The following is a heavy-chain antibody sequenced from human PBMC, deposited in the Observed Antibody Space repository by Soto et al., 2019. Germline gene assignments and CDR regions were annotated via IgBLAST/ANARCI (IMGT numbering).Heavy chain of an antibody. CDR3: ARGGAARPDY. J-gene: IGHJ4*02. CDR2: ISSGPVTT. Sequence: EVHLVESGGGLIQPGGSLRLSCAASEFTFSSYGMNWVRQAPGKGLEWVSYISSGPVTTNYADSVKGRFTISRDNAKSSLYLQLNSLRDDDTAVYYCARGGAARPDYWGQGTLVIVSS. V-gene: IGHV3-48*02. D-gene: IGHD2-15*01. CDR1: EFTFSSYG.